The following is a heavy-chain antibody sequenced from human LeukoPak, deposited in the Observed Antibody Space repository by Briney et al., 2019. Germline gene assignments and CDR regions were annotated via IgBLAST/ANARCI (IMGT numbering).Heavy chain of an antibody. D-gene: IGHD3-22*01. CDR2: INPSGGST. CDR1: GGTFSSYA. J-gene: IGHJ4*02. Sequence: ASVKVSCKASGGTFSSYAISWVRQAPGQGLEWMGIINPSGGSTSYAQKFQGRVTMTRDTSTSTVYMELSSLRSEDTAVYYCAATSDYYDSPVSYWGQGTLVTVSS. CDR3: AATSDYYDSPVSY. V-gene: IGHV1-46*01.